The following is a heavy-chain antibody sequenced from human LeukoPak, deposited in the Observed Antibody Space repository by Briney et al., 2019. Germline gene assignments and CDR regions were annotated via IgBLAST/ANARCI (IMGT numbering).Heavy chain of an antibody. Sequence: GGSLRLSCAASGFTFDDYAMHWVRQAPGKGLEWVSGISRNSGSVDYADSVKGRFTISRDNAKNSLYLQMNSLRAEDTALYYCVKVSGYTYGYFDYWGQGTLVTVSS. V-gene: IGHV3-9*01. CDR2: ISRNSGSV. J-gene: IGHJ4*02. CDR1: GFTFDDYA. D-gene: IGHD5-18*01. CDR3: VKVSGYTYGYFDY.